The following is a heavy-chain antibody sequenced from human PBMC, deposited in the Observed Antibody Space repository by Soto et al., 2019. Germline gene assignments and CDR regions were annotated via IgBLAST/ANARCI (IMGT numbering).Heavy chain of an antibody. J-gene: IGHJ6*03. Sequence: SETLSLTCTVSGGSISSSSYYWGWIRQPPGKGLEWIGSIYYSGSTYYNPSLKGRVTISVDTSNNQFSLKLSSVTAADTAVYYCARPSQGVYYYYYMDVWGKGTTVTVSS. D-gene: IGHD3-16*01. CDR1: GGSISSSSYY. CDR2: IYYSGST. CDR3: ARPSQGVYYYYYMDV. V-gene: IGHV4-39*01.